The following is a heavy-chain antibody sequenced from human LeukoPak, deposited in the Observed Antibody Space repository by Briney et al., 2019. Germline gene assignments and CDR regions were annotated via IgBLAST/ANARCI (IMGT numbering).Heavy chain of an antibody. D-gene: IGHD3-16*01. V-gene: IGHV4-34*01. CDR1: GGSFSGYY. Sequence: PSETLSLTCAVYGGSFSGYYWSWIRKHPGKGLEWIGEINHSGSTNYNPSLKSRVTISVDTSKNQFSLKLSSVTAADTAVCYCARGGGAFDIWGQGTMVTVSS. J-gene: IGHJ3*02. CDR2: INHSGST. CDR3: ARGGGAFDI.